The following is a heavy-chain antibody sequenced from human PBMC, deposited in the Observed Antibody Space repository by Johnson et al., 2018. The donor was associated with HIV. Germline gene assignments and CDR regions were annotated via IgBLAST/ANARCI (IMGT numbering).Heavy chain of an antibody. D-gene: IGHD3-22*01. J-gene: IGHJ3*02. Sequence: QVRLVESGGGLVQPGGSLRLSCAASGFTFSSYAMHWVRQAPGKGLEWVAVISYDGSNKYYADSVKGRFTISRDTSKNTLYLQMHSLRAEDTAVYYGARDFKPTYDYDRVVVRGRSEAWDSWGQGARVTGSS. CDR2: ISYDGSNK. CDR3: ARDFKPTYDYDRVVVRGRSEAWDS. CDR1: GFTFSSYA. V-gene: IGHV3-30-3*01.